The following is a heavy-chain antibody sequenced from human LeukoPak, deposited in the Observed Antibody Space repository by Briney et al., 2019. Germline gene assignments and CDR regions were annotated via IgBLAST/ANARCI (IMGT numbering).Heavy chain of an antibody. D-gene: IGHD5-24*01. CDR3: ARAARDGYNYAYGY. CDR2: INTNTGNP. J-gene: IGHJ4*02. CDR1: GYTFTSYA. Sequence: ASVKVSCNASGYTFTSYAMNWVRQAPGQGLEWMGWINTNTGNPTYAQGFTGRFVFSLDTSVSTAYLQISSLKAEDTAVYYCARAARDGYNYAYGYWGQGTLVTVSS. V-gene: IGHV7-4-1*02.